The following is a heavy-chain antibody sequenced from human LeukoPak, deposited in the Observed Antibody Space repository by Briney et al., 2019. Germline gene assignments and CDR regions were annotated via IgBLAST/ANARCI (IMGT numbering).Heavy chain of an antibody. CDR2: IYHSGST. CDR1: GVSISSSNW. J-gene: IGHJ5*02. D-gene: IGHD3-3*01. V-gene: IGHV4-4*02. CDR3: ASRVNVLRSIDP. Sequence: SETLSLTCAVSGVSISSSNWWSWVRQPPGKGLEWIGEIYHSGSTNYNPSLKSRVTISVDKSKNQFSLKLSSVTAADTAVYYCASRVNVLRSIDPWGQGTLVTVSS.